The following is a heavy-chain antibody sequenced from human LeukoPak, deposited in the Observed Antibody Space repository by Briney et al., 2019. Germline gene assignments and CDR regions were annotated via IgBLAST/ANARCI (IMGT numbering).Heavy chain of an antibody. D-gene: IGHD1-20*01. CDR3: ARAVRRSGYYSGITGTTSRYYFDY. CDR1: GYTFTSYD. Sequence: GASVKVSCKASGYTFTSYDINWVRQATGQGLEWMGWMNPNSGNTGYAQKFQGRVTMTRNTSISTAYMELRSLRSEDTAVYYCARAVRRSGYYSGITGTTSRYYFDYWGQGTLVTVSS. J-gene: IGHJ4*02. V-gene: IGHV1-8*01. CDR2: MNPNSGNT.